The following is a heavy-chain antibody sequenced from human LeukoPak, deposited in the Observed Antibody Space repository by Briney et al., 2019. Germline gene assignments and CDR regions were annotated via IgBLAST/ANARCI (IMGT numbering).Heavy chain of an antibody. CDR2: ISSSSTTI. CDR1: GFTFSSYD. J-gene: IGHJ6*03. D-gene: IGHD1-26*01. V-gene: IGHV3-48*01. Sequence: GGSLRLSCAASGFTFSSYDMNWVRQAPGKGLEWVSYISSSSTTIYYADSVKGRFTISRDNAKNSLYLQMNSLGPEDTAVYYCARDPYSGNYGNYYYYYMDVWGKGTTVTISS. CDR3: ARDPYSGNYGNYYYYYMDV.